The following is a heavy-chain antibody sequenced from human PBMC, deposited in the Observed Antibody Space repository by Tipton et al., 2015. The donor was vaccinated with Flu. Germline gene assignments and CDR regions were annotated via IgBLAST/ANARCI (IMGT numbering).Heavy chain of an antibody. CDR1: GFSLSTSGVG. J-gene: IGHJ4*02. Sequence: LVKPTQTLTLTCTFSGFSLSTSGVGVGWIRQPPGKALEWLALIYWDDDKRYSPSLRSRLTTTKDTSKNQVVLTMTNMDPVDTATYYCAQVALGYCSGGSCYSPTLFDYWGQGTLVTVSS. CDR2: IYWDDDK. V-gene: IGHV2-5*02. CDR3: AQVALGYCSGGSCYSPTLFDY. D-gene: IGHD2-15*01.